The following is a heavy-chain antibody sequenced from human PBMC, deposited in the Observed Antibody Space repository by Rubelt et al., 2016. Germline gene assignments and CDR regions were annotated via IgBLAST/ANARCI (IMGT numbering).Heavy chain of an antibody. CDR1: GGSISSYY. J-gene: IGHJ4*02. Sequence: QVQLQESGPGLVRPSETLSLTCTVSGGSISSYYWSWIRQPPGKGLEWIGYIYYSGSTSYNPSLKSRVTISEDTSKHQFSLKRSSVTAADTAVYYCARQDSWYYFDHWVQGTLVTVSS. D-gene: IGHD4-11*01. CDR2: IYYSGST. V-gene: IGHV4-59*08. CDR3: ARQDSWYYFDH.